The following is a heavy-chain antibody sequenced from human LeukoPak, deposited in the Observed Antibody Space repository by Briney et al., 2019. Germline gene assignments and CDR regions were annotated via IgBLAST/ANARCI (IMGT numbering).Heavy chain of an antibody. CDR3: AVKLGGLLAPFDY. CDR2: IIPIFGTA. J-gene: IGHJ4*02. Sequence: VASVKVSCKASGGTFSSYAISWVRQAPGQGLEWMGGIIPIFGTANYAQKFQGRVTITADESTSTANMELRSLRSDDTAMYYCAVKLGGLLAPFDYWGQGTLVTVSS. V-gene: IGHV1-69*13. CDR1: GGTFSSYA. D-gene: IGHD1-26*01.